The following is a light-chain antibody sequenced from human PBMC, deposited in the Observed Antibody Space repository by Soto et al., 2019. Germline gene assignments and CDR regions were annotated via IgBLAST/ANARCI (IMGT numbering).Light chain of an antibody. J-gene: IGKJ4*01. CDR2: FAS. V-gene: IGKV3-15*01. CDR3: QHYNEWPLT. CDR1: RTVSSN. Sequence: ERVMTQFPATLSVSPGAKATLSCRASRTVSSNLAWYQQKPGQAPRLLIYFASTRATGVPARFSGSGSGTEFTLTISNLQSEDSAVYYCQHYNEWPLTFGGGTKLETK.